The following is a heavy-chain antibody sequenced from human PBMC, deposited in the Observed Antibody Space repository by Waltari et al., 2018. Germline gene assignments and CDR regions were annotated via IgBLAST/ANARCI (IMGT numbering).Heavy chain of an antibody. Sequence: QVQLVQSGAEVKKPGASVKVSCKASGYTFTRYDINWVRQAPGHGLEWMGWMNPNSGNTGYAQKFQGRVTMTRNTSISTAYMELSSLRSEDTAVYYCAREACSGGSCYFHYYYYMDVWGKGTTVTVSS. J-gene: IGHJ6*03. CDR1: GYTFTRYD. CDR3: AREACSGGSCYFHYYYYMDV. V-gene: IGHV1-8*01. D-gene: IGHD2-15*01. CDR2: MNPNSGNT.